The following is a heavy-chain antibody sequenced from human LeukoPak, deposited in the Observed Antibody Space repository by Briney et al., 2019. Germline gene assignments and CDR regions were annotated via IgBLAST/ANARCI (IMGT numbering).Heavy chain of an antibody. J-gene: IGHJ6*03. CDR2: IIPLFSTP. CDR1: GGTFSSYV. D-gene: IGHD5-24*01. CDR3: ARARRDKTGYYYYYMDV. V-gene: IGHV1-69*06. Sequence: SVKVSCKASGGTFSSYVISWVRQAPGQGLEWMGGIIPLFSTPDYAQKFQDRLTIIADKSTSTAYMELSSLRSEDTAVYYCARARRDKTGYYYYYMDVWGKGTTVTISS.